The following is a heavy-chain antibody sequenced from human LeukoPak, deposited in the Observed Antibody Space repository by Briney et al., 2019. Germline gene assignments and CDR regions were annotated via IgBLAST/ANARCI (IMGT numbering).Heavy chain of an antibody. D-gene: IGHD7-27*01. CDR1: GYSFTSYW. CDR3: ARQTAMGRSGDY. Sequence: GESLKISFKASGYSFTSYWIGWVRPMPGKGLEWMGIIDPSDSDIRYTPSFQGQVTISADKSLSTAYLQWNSLKASDTAIHYCARQTAMGRSGDYWGQGTLVTVSS. CDR2: IDPSDSDI. V-gene: IGHV5-51*01. J-gene: IGHJ4*02.